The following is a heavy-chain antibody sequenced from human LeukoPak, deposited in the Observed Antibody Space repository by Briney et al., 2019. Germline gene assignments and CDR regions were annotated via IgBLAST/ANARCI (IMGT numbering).Heavy chain of an antibody. Sequence: PETLSLTCTVSDGSITNYYWSWIRQPPRKGLEWIGHIYSSGSTTYSPSLKSRVTMSVDTSKNQFSLKLTSVTAADTAVYYGARHRSDGTYPLDYWGQGALVTVSS. V-gene: IGHV4-59*08. CDR1: DGSITNYY. CDR2: IYSSGST. CDR3: ARHRSDGTYPLDY. J-gene: IGHJ4*02. D-gene: IGHD1-26*01.